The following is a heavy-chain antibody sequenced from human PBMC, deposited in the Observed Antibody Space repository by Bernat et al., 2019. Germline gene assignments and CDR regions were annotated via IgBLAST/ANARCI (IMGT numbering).Heavy chain of an antibody. D-gene: IGHD2-2*01. CDR1: GYTFTAYY. CDR2: INPNSGGR. CDR3: ERGKYQMISSWFDP. J-gene: IGHJ5*02. V-gene: IGHV1-2*02. Sequence: QVQLVQSGSEVKKPGASVKVSCKASGYTFTAYYMHWVRQAPGQGLEWMGWINPNSGGRNYAQKFQGRVTMTRDTSISTAYMELSRLRSDDTAVYYCERGKYQMISSWFDPWGQGTLVTVSS.